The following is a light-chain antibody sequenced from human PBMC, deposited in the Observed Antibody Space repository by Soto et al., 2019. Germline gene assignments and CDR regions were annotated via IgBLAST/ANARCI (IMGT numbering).Light chain of an antibody. J-gene: IGKJ1*01. V-gene: IGKV1-39*01. CDR1: QSISSY. CDR2: AAS. CDR3: QQSYSTPWT. Sequence: DIQMTQSPSSLSASVGDRVTITCRASQSISSYLNWYQQKPGKAPKLLIYAASSLQSGVPSRFSGSGSETDFTLTISSLQPEDFATYYCQQSYSTPWTFCQGTKVEIK.